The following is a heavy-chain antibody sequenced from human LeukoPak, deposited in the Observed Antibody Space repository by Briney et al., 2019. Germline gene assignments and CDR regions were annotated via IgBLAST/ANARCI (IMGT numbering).Heavy chain of an antibody. CDR2: IYASGST. D-gene: IGHD6-19*01. V-gene: IGHV4-61*02. CDR3: AKGAGPPWFDP. CDR1: GGSISSSSYY. Sequence: SQTLSLTCTVSGGSISSSSYYWSWTRQPAGKGLEWIGRIYASGSTNYNPSLKSRVTISRDTSKNQFSLKVTSVTAADTAVYYCAKGAGPPWFDPWGQGTLVTVSS. J-gene: IGHJ5*02.